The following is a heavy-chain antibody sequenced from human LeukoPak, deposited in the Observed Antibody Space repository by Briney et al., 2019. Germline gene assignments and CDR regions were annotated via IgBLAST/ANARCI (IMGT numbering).Heavy chain of an antibody. V-gene: IGHV3-30*18. CDR2: ISYDGSNK. CDR3: AKDQDTGDSYYYGMDV. Sequence: GGSLRLSCAASGFTFSSYGMHWVRQAPGKGLEWVAVISYDGSNKYYADSVKGRFTISRDNSKNTLYLRMNSLRAEDTAVYYCAKDQDTGDSYYYGMDVWGQGTTVTVSS. CDR1: GFTFSSYG. D-gene: IGHD7-27*01. J-gene: IGHJ6*02.